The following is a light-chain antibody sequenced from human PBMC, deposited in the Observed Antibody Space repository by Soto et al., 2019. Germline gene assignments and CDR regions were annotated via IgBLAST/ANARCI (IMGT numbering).Light chain of an antibody. CDR3: QQYNSYLT. V-gene: IGKV1-5*03. J-gene: IGKJ4*01. Sequence: EIQMTQSPSTLSASVGDRVTITCRASQSISSWLAWYQQKPGKAPKLLIYKASSLESGVPSRFSGSGSGTEFTLTISSLQPDDFATYYCQQYNSYLTFGGGTKVEIK. CDR2: KAS. CDR1: QSISSW.